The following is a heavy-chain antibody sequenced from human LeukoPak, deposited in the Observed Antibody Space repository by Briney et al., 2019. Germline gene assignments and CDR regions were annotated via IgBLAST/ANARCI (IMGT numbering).Heavy chain of an antibody. CDR2: INGDGNSI. CDR3: ARGKTGYYYYMDV. D-gene: IGHD3-10*01. CDR1: GFTFGNYA. Sequence: PGGSLRLSCAASGFTFGNYAMHWVRQAPGKGLVWVSRINGDGNSITYADSVKGRVTISRDNAKNTLYLQMNSLRAEDTAVYYCARGKTGYYYYMDVWGKGTTVTISS. J-gene: IGHJ6*03. V-gene: IGHV3-74*01.